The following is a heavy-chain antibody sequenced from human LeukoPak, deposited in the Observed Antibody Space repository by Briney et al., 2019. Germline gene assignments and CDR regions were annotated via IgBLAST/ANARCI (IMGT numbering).Heavy chain of an antibody. J-gene: IGHJ4*02. CDR2: ISGSGVGT. CDR1: GFTFSSYA. D-gene: IGHD3-22*01. V-gene: IGHV3-23*01. CDR3: AKVHYYDSSGMGGFDH. Sequence: GGSLRLSCAASGFTFSSYAMSWVRQAPGKGLEWVSAISGSGVGTYSADSVKGRFTISRDNSKNTLYLQMSSLRAEDTAVYYCAKVHYYDSSGMGGFDHWGQGTLVTVSS.